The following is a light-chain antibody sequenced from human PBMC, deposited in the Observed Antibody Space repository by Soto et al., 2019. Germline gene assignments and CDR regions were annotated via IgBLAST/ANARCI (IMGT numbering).Light chain of an antibody. CDR2: GAS. Sequence: EVVLTQSPGTLSLSPGERATLSCRASESVSSSYLAWYQQKPGQAPRLLIYGASSRATGIPDRFSGSGSGTNFTLTISRLEREDFAVYYCQQYGSSRPFGQGTKVDIK. CDR1: ESVSSSY. J-gene: IGKJ1*01. V-gene: IGKV3-20*01. CDR3: QQYGSSRP.